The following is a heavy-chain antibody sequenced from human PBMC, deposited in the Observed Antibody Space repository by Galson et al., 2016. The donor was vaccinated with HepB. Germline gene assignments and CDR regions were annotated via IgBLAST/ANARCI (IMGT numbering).Heavy chain of an antibody. J-gene: IGHJ4*02. CDR1: GYTFTGYD. V-gene: IGHV1-8*01. Sequence: SVKVSCKASGYTFTGYDINWVRQAAGQGLEWMGWLTPSTGNTGYADKLQGRVTLIRDTSIMTAYMELSSLTSEDTATYYCSRGDHWGQGTLVTVSS. CDR3: SRGDH. CDR2: LTPSTGNT.